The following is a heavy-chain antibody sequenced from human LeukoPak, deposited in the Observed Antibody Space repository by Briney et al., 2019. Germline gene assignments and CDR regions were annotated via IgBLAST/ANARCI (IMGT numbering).Heavy chain of an antibody. CDR1: GGSISSSSYY. D-gene: IGHD3-10*01. CDR3: ARDYGSGSYPH. CDR2: IYCSGST. V-gene: IGHV4-39*02. Sequence: SETLSLACTVSGGSISSSSYYWGWIRQPPGKGLEWIGSIYCSGSTYYNPSLKSRVTISVDTSKNQFSLKLSSVTAADTAVYYCARDYGSGSYPHWGQGTLVTVSS. J-gene: IGHJ4*02.